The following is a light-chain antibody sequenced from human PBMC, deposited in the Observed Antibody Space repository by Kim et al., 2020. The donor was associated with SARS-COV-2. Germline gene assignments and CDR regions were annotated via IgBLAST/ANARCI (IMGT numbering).Light chain of an antibody. V-gene: IGLV1-44*01. Sequence: GQRVTIPCSGGRSNVGRNYVYWFQYLTGTAPKLLIERNDQRPSGVPARFSGSKSGTAASLAISGLQPEDDAEYYCEAWDDSLNGPVFGGGTQLTVL. CDR3: EAWDDSLNGPV. CDR2: RND. CDR1: RSNVGRNY. J-gene: IGLJ3*02.